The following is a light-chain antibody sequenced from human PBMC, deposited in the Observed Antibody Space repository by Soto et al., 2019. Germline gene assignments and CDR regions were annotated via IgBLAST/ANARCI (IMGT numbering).Light chain of an antibody. CDR1: QTVSSSY. V-gene: IGKV3-20*01. CDR3: QQYGSSPYT. Sequence: DIVLTQAPGTLSLSPGDRATLSCRASQTVSSSYLAWYQQKPGQAPRLLIYTASNRATGFPDRFSGSGAGTDFTLTISRLEPEDFAVYYCQQYGSSPYTFGQGTKVDIK. CDR2: TAS. J-gene: IGKJ2*01.